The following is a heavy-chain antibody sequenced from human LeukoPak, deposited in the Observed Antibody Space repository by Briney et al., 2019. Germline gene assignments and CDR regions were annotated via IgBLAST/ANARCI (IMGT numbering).Heavy chain of an antibody. CDR2: IYSGGST. CDR3: ARGDFWSGYYTGLY. V-gene: IGHV3-53*04. CDR1: GFTVTTNY. J-gene: IGHJ4*02. Sequence: GGSLRLSCAAFGFTVTTNYMSWVRQAPGKGLEWVSVIYSGGSTYYADSVKGRFTISRHNSKNTLYLQMDSLRDEDTAVYYCARGDFWSGYYTGLYWGQGTLVTVSS. D-gene: IGHD3-3*01.